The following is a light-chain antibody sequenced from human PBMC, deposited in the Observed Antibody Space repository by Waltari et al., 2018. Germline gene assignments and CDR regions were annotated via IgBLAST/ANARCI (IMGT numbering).Light chain of an antibody. CDR2: AAS. V-gene: IGKV1-39*01. Sequence: DIQMTQSPSTLSASVGDRVTITCRASHRISNYLNWYQQKPGKSPQLLIYAASMLHTGVSSRFSGSGSGPDFTLTISSLQVEDFATYFCQQSYSTPYTFGQGTKVDI. CDR3: QQSYSTPYT. CDR1: HRISNY. J-gene: IGKJ2*01.